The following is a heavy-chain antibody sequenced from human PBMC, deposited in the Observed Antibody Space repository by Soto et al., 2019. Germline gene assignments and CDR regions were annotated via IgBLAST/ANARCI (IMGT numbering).Heavy chain of an antibody. CDR2: INPNSGGT. CDR3: ARETTPYDFWSGYPIFDI. Sequence: QVQLVQSGAEVKNPGASVKVSCKASGYTFTGYYMHWVRQAPGQGLEWMGWINPNSGGTNYAQKFQGWVTMTRDTSISTAYMELSRLRSDDTAVYYCARETTPYDFWSGYPIFDIWGQGTMVTVSS. V-gene: IGHV1-2*04. D-gene: IGHD3-3*01. J-gene: IGHJ3*02. CDR1: GYTFTGYY.